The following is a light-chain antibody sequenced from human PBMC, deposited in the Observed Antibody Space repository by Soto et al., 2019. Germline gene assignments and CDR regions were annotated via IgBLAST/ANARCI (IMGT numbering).Light chain of an antibody. Sequence: DMQMTESPSSLSASVGDRVTITCRTSQSISSYLNWYQQKPGKAPKLLIYAASNLQSGVPSRFSGSGSGTDFTLTISSLQPEDFAPHYCQQSYSTPYTFGQGTKLEIK. CDR1: QSISSY. J-gene: IGKJ2*01. CDR2: AAS. CDR3: QQSYSTPYT. V-gene: IGKV1-39*01.